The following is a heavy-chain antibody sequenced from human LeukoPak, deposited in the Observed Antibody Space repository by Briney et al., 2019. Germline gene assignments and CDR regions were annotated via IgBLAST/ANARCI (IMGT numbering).Heavy chain of an antibody. Sequence: SVKVSCKASGGTFSSYTISWVRQAPGQGLEWMGRIIPILGIANYAQKFQGRVTITTDESTSTAYMELSSLRSEDTAVYYCASPRHEWDAFDIWGQGTMVTVSS. D-gene: IGHD3-3*01. CDR1: GGTFSSYT. CDR3: ASPRHEWDAFDI. CDR2: IIPILGIA. J-gene: IGHJ3*02. V-gene: IGHV1-69*02.